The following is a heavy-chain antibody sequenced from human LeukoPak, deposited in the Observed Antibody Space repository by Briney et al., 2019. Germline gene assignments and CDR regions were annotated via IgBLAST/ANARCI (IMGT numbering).Heavy chain of an antibody. J-gene: IGHJ4*02. V-gene: IGHV3-23*01. D-gene: IGHD3-3*01. Sequence: GGSLRLSCAASGGTFSKFYMNWVRQAPGKGLEWVSAISGSGGSTYYADSVKGRFTISRDNSKNTLYLQMNSLRAEDTAVYYCAKASFYDFWSGYHLDFDYWGQGTLVTVSS. CDR2: ISGSGGST. CDR1: GGTFSKFY. CDR3: AKASFYDFWSGYHLDFDY.